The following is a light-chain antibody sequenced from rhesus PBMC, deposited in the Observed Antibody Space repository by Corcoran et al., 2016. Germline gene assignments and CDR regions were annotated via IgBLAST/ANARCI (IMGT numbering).Light chain of an antibody. CDR2: AAS. V-gene: IGKV1-25*02. CDR1: QDISRY. CDR3: HQYNRCPQT. J-gene: IGKJ1*01. Sequence: DIQMTQSPSFLSVPVGDRVTITCRASQDISRYLSWYQHKSGKAPNLLIYAASTLQSGVPSRLSGSGSGADFTLTLKNLRPEDFATCCCHQYNRCPQTFSQGTKVDIK.